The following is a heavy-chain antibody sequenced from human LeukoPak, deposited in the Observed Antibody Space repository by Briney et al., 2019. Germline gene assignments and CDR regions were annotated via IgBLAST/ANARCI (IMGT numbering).Heavy chain of an antibody. V-gene: IGHV3-23*01. CDR3: AKDEDSSGHPWDFQH. Sequence: AGGSLRLSCVASGFTFSSYAMSWVRQAPGKGLEWVSAISGSGNSTYYADSVKGRFTISRDNSKNTLYLQMNSLRAEDTAIYYCAKDEDSSGHPWDFQHWGQGTLVTVSS. J-gene: IGHJ1*01. D-gene: IGHD3-22*01. CDR1: GFTFSSYA. CDR2: ISGSGNST.